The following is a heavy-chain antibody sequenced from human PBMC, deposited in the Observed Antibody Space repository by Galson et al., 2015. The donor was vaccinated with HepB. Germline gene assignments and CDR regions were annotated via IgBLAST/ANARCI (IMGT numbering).Heavy chain of an antibody. CDR2: VFPRDSNT. CDR1: GYSFNDYW. J-gene: IGHJ6*02. Sequence: QSGAEVKKPGESLKISCKVSGYSFNDYWVAWLRQVPGKGLEWLGSVFPRDSNTKYSPSFQGQVTISADRSITTAYLQWSSPKASDTALFFCARHGSTPYYFYGMDVWGQGTTVTVSS. V-gene: IGHV5-51*01. CDR3: ARHGSTPYYFYGMDV.